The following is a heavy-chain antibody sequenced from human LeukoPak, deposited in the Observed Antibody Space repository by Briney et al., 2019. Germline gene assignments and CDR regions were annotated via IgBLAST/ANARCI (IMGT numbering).Heavy chain of an antibody. D-gene: IGHD3-10*01. CDR2: IYSSGST. Sequence: SETLSLTCTVSGGSISSGSYCWSWIRQPAGKGLEWIGHIYSSGSTNYNPSLKSRVTISVDTSKNQFSLKLGSVTAADTAVYYCAKCRRMVDAFDIRGQGTMVTVSS. CDR1: GGSISSGSYC. CDR3: AKCRRMVDAFDI. J-gene: IGHJ3*02. V-gene: IGHV4-61*09.